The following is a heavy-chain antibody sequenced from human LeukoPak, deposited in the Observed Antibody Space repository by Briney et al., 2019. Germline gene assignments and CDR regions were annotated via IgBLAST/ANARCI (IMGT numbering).Heavy chain of an antibody. CDR2: IYHTGST. Sequence: SETLSLTCSVSGGPITEYYRSWIRQPPGKGLEWIGYIYHTGSTNYSPSLKSRVTMSVDASRNQFSLKLVSVTAADTAVYYCARDRGTTGYYYLDSWGQGILVTVSS. CDR3: ARDRGTTGYYYLDS. D-gene: IGHD1-26*01. CDR1: GGPITEYY. J-gene: IGHJ4*02. V-gene: IGHV4-59*01.